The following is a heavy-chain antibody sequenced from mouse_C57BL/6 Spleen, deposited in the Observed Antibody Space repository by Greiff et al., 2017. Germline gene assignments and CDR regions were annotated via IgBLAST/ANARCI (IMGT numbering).Heavy chain of an antibody. J-gene: IGHJ2*01. CDR1: GYTFTSYW. V-gene: IGHV1-59*01. D-gene: IGHD2-12*01. CDR3: SREFSLDSLCSFDY. Sequence: QVQLQQPGAELVRPGTSVKLSCKASGYTFTSYWMHWVKQRPGQGLEWIGVIAPSDSYTNYNQKFKGKATFTVDTASSTAYMQLRSLLSEYSAVYYCSREFSLDSLCSFDYWGQGTTLTVSS. CDR2: IAPSDSYT.